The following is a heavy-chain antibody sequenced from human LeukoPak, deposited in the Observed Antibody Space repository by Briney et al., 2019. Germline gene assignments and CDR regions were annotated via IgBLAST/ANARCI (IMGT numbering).Heavy chain of an antibody. CDR2: IHWDGGYP. D-gene: IGHD4-17*01. V-gene: IGHV3-43*01. J-gene: IGHJ4*02. CDR1: GFTFDKYT. Sequence: PGGSLRLSCAASGFTFDKYTMHWVRQAPGKGPEWVSLIHWDGGYPYYTDSVKGRFTISRDNSKNFLYLQMNSLRTEDTALYYCAKDRGDYKGFDYWGQGTLVTVSS. CDR3: AKDRGDYKGFDY.